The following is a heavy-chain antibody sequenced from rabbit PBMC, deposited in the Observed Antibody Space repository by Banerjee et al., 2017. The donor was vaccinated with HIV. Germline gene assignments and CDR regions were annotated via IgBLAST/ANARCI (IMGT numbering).Heavy chain of an antibody. D-gene: IGHD4-2*01. V-gene: IGHV1S45*01. Sequence: QEQLVESGGDLVKPEGSLTLTCKASGIDFSSSYYMCWVRQAPGKGLEWIGCINTSSGNTVYASWAKGRFTISKTSSTTVTLQMTSLTAADTATYFCARDAGYAGSNVWGPGTLVTVS. CDR2: INTSSGNT. CDR3: ARDAGYAGSNV. J-gene: IGHJ6*01. CDR1: GIDFSSSYY.